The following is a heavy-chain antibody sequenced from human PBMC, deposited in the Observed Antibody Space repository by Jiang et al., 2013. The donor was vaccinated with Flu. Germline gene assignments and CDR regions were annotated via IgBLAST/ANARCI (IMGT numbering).Heavy chain of an antibody. CDR2: IDWDDDK. D-gene: IGHD3-22*01. V-gene: IGHV2-70*11. J-gene: IGHJ4*02. CDR1: GFSLSTTGMC. Sequence: KPTQTLTLTCSFSGFSLSTTGMCVTWIRQCPGKALEWLARIDWDDDKYYTSSLKTRLTISKDTSRNLVVLTMTNMDPVDTGTYYCARISYDSSGYNRYYFDYWGQGTMVTVSS. CDR3: ARISYDSSGYNRYYFDY.